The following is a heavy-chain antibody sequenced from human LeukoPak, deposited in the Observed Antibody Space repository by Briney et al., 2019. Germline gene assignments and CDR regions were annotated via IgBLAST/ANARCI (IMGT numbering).Heavy chain of an antibody. CDR1: GFTFSSYG. CDR2: ISYDGSNK. J-gene: IGHJ4*02. V-gene: IGHV3-30*03. Sequence: PGRSLRLSCAASGFTFSSYGMHWVRQAPGKGLEWVAVISYDGSNKYYADSVKGRFTISRDNSKNTLYLQMNSLRAEDTAVYYCARKSVNSRTNYDFWSGYYLDWGQGTLVTVSS. D-gene: IGHD3-3*01. CDR3: ARKSVNSRTNYDFWSGYYLD.